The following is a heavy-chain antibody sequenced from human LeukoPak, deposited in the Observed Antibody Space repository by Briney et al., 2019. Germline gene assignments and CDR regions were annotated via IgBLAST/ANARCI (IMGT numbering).Heavy chain of an antibody. CDR3: ARGRPRYYDFWSGTYFDY. J-gene: IGHJ4*02. Sequence: ASVKVSCKASGYTFTSYDINWVRQATGQGLEWMGWMNPNSDNTGYAQKFQGRVTITRNTSISTAYMELSSLRSEDTAVYYCARGRPRYYDFWSGTYFDYWGQGTLVTVSS. V-gene: IGHV1-8*01. CDR2: MNPNSDNT. D-gene: IGHD3-3*01. CDR1: GYTFTSYD.